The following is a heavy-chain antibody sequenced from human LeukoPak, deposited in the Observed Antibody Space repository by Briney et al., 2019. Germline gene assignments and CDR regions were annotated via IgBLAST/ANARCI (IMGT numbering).Heavy chain of an antibody. D-gene: IGHD3-9*01. Sequence: SETLSLTRTVSGGSLISYYWSWIRQPPGKGLDWIGYINYSGSTDYNSPLKSRVTMSVLTSKHQFPLNSNSVTAADTAGYFCGRRTSYDTLTGYIYWYFDLWGRGTLVTVSS. J-gene: IGHJ2*01. V-gene: IGHV4-59*01. CDR1: GGSLISYY. CDR2: INYSGST. CDR3: GRRTSYDTLTGYIYWYFDL.